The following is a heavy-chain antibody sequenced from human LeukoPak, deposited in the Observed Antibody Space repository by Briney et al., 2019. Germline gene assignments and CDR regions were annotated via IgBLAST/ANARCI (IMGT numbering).Heavy chain of an antibody. J-gene: IGHJ6*03. Sequence: VASVKVSCKTSGYTFTSYSISWVRQAPGQGLEWMGSISPYNGNTNYAQKLQGRVTMTTDTSTSTAYMELRSLRSDDTAVYYCARSHSNPSYYYYYYMDVWGKGTTVTVSS. CDR1: GYTFTSYS. CDR3: ARSHSNPSYYYYYYMDV. D-gene: IGHD4-11*01. V-gene: IGHV1-18*01. CDR2: ISPYNGNT.